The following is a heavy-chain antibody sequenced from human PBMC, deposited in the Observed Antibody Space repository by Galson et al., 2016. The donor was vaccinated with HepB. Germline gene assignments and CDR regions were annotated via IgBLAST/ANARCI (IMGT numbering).Heavy chain of an antibody. CDR1: GYSFTDYW. V-gene: IGHV5-51*01. D-gene: IGHD3-16*01. CDR3: ARRLTHDSKIWDIDY. J-gene: IGHJ4*03. CDR2: IYPGDSHT. Sequence: QSGAEVKKPGESLRISCKGSGYSFTDYWIGWVRQMPGNALEWLGLIYPGDSHTKYSPSFQGQVTISADQSISTAYLQWGSLKASDTAIYYCARRLTHDSKIWDIDYWGQGTTVTVSS.